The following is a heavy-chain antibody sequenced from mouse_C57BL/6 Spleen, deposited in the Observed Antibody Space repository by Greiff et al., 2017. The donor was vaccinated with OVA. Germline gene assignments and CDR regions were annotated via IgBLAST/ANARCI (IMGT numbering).Heavy chain of an antibody. D-gene: IGHD4-1*01. V-gene: IGHV1-15*01. CDR3: TPNLGFAY. Sequence: VHLVESGAELVRPGASVTLSCKASGYTFTDYEMHWVKQTPVHGLEWIGAIDPETGGTAYNQKFKGKAILTADKSSSTAYMELRSLTSEDSAVYYCTPNLGFAYWGQGTLVTVSA. J-gene: IGHJ3*01. CDR2: IDPETGGT. CDR1: GYTFTDYE.